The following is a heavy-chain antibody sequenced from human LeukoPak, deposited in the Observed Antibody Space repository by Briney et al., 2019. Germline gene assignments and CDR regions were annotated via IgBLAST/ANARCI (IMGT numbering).Heavy chain of an antibody. CDR3: ARDLVTVTKGFDI. V-gene: IGHV4-59*11. Sequence: SETLSLTCAVSADSFSSHYWTWIRQAPGKGLEWIGYIYYIGSTNYNPSLKSRVTISIDTSKNQFSLKLSSVTAADTAVYYCARDLVTVTKGFDIWGQGTMVSVSS. CDR2: IYYIGST. CDR1: ADSFSSHY. D-gene: IGHD4-17*01. J-gene: IGHJ3*02.